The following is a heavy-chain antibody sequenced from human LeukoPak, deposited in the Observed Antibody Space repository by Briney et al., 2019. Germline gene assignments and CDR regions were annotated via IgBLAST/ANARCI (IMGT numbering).Heavy chain of an antibody. CDR3: ARGVGATHYYYYGTDV. D-gene: IGHD1-26*01. Sequence: ASVKVSCKVSGYTLTELSMHWVRQAPGQGPEWMGIINPSGGSTSYAQKFQGRVTMTRDTSTSTVYMELSSLRSEDTAVYYCARGVGATHYYYYGTDVWGQGTTVTVSS. V-gene: IGHV1-46*01. J-gene: IGHJ6*02. CDR2: INPSGGST. CDR1: GYTLTELS.